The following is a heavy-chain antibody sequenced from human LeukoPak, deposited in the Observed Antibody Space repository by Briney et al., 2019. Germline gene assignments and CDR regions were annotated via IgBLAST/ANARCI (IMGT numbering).Heavy chain of an antibody. J-gene: IGHJ4*02. CDR3: AKATVRGVIYYFDY. CDR2: ISSSGSTI. V-gene: IGHV3-48*03. Sequence: GGSLRLSCAASGFTFSSYEMNWVRQAPGKGLEWVSYISSSGSTIYYADSVKGRFTISRDNPKNTLYLQMNSLRAEDTAVYYCAKATVRGVIYYFDYWGQGTLVTVSS. CDR1: GFTFSSYE. D-gene: IGHD3-10*01.